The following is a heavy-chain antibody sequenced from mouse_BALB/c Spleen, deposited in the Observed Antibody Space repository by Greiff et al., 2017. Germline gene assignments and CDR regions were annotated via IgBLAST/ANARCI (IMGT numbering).Heavy chain of an antibody. V-gene: IGHV1-4*01. CDR3: AEYDVGCAY. CDR1: GYTFTSYT. Sequence: QVQLQQSGAELARPGASVKMSCKASGYTFTSYTQHWVKQRPGQGLEWIGYINPSSGYTNYNQKFKDKATLTADKSSSTAYMQLSSLTSEDSAVYYCAEYDVGCAYWGQGTLVTVSA. D-gene: IGHD2-14*01. CDR2: INPSSGYT. J-gene: IGHJ3*01.